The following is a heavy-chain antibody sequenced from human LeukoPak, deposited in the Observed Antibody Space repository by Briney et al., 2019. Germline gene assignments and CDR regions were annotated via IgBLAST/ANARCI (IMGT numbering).Heavy chain of an antibody. CDR3: AKARSRIFDI. Sequence: SETLSLTCTVSGYSISSGYYWGWIRQPPGKGLEWIGSIYHSGSTYYNPSLKSRVTISVDTSKNQFSLKLSSVTAADTAVYYCAKARSRIFDIWGQGTMVTVSS. CDR1: GYSISSGYY. V-gene: IGHV4-38-2*02. J-gene: IGHJ3*02. CDR2: IYHSGST. D-gene: IGHD2/OR15-2a*01.